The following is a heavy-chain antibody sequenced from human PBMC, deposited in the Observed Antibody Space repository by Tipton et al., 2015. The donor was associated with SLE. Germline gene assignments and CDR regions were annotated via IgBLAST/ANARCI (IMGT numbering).Heavy chain of an antibody. J-gene: IGHJ4*02. D-gene: IGHD1-26*01. CDR2: AHYSGIT. CDR3: AKDSGAYYFDF. CDR1: GGSINSYY. V-gene: IGHV4-39*07. Sequence: TLSLTCTVSGGSINSYYWGWIRQPPGKGLEWIGSAHYSGITYYNPSLKSRVTISVDTTKNQLSPRLSSVTAADTAVYYCAKDSGAYYFDFWGQGVLVNVSS.